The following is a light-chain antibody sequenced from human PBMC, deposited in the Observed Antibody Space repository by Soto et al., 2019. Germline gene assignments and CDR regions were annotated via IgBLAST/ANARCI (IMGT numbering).Light chain of an antibody. CDR1: QDITNY. Sequence: DIQMTQSPSSLSASVGDRVTIICQASQDITNYLNWYQQKPGKAPKLLLYDASNLETGVPSRFSGSGSGTHFSFTISSLQPEDIATYYCQQCDNVPFTFGQGTRLEMK. J-gene: IGKJ5*01. CDR2: DAS. V-gene: IGKV1-33*01. CDR3: QQCDNVPFT.